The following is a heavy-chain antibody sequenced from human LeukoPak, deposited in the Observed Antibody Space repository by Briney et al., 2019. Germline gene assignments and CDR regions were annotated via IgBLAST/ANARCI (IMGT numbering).Heavy chain of an antibody. Sequence: ASVKVSCKASGYTFTSYYMHWVRQAPGQGLEWMGIINPSGGSTSYAQKFQGRVTMTRDTSTSTVYMELSSLRSEDTAVYYCARGPMVRGVYMNWSDPWGQGTLVTVSS. D-gene: IGHD3-10*01. V-gene: IGHV1-46*01. CDR1: GYTFTSYY. CDR2: INPSGGST. J-gene: IGHJ5*02. CDR3: ARGPMVRGVYMNWSDP.